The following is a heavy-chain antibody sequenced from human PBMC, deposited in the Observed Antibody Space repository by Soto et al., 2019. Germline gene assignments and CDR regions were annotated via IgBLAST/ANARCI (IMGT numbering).Heavy chain of an antibody. J-gene: IGHJ4*02. D-gene: IGHD2-21*01. V-gene: IGHV4-59*01. CDR1: GGSISSYY. CDR2: IYYSGST. Sequence: SETLSLTCTVSGGSISSYYWSWIRQPPGKGLEWIGYIYYSGSTNYNPSLKSRVTISVDTSKNQFSLKLSSVTAADTAVYYCASLEHDSDYWGQGTLVTSPQ. CDR3: ASLEHDSDY.